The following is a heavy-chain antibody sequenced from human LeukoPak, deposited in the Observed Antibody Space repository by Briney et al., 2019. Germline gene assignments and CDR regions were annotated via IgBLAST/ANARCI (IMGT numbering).Heavy chain of an antibody. CDR1: GFTFNSFG. J-gene: IGHJ3*02. CDR3: ARSHMYGDYGEDI. D-gene: IGHD4-17*01. Sequence: SGGSLRLSCAASGFTFNSFGMNWFRQAPGKGLEWISYINSVGGTTFYADSVKGRFTITRDNANNTLYLQMNSLRAKDAAIYYCARSHMYGDYGEDIWGHGTVVAVSS. V-gene: IGHV3-48*03. CDR2: INSVGGTT.